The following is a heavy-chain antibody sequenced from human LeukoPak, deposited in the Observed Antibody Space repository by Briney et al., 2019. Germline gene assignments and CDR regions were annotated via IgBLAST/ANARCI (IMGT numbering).Heavy chain of an antibody. J-gene: IGHJ4*02. CDR3: ALTYYYGSGSPFGFDY. Sequence: SVKVSCKASGGTFSSYTISWVRQAPGQGLEWMGGIIPIFGTANYAQKFQGRVTITADESTSTAYMELSSPRSEDTAVYYCALTYYYGSGSPFGFDYWGQGTLVTVSS. CDR2: IIPIFGTA. V-gene: IGHV1-69*01. CDR1: GGTFSSYT. D-gene: IGHD3-10*01.